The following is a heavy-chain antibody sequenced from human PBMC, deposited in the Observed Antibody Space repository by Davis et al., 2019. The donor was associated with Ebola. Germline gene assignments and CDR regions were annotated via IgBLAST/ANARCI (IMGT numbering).Heavy chain of an antibody. D-gene: IGHD2-15*01. CDR1: GGTFSSYG. CDR3: AREDIVVVVASPSDNYYYGMDV. V-gene: IGHV1-69*06. CDR2: IIPIFDTA. Sequence: SVKVSCKASGGTFSSYGISWVRQAPGQGLEWMGGIIPIFDTANYAQKFQGRVTITADKSTSTVYMELSSLRSEDTAVYYCAREDIVVVVASPSDNYYYGMDVWGQGTTVTVSS. J-gene: IGHJ6*02.